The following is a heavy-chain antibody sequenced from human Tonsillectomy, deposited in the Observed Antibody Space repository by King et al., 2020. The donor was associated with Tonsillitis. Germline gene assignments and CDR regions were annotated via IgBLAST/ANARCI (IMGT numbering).Heavy chain of an antibody. J-gene: IGHJ3*02. V-gene: IGHV1-2*02. CDR3: ARDPSRGAATADDAFDI. CDR1: GYTLTDYN. Sequence: QLVQSGAEVKKPGASVKVSCKASGYTLTDYNLHWLRQAPGQGLEWMGWINAKSVGTNYAQKFQGRVTMTMDTSISTAYMELSRVRSDDTAVYYCARDPSRGAATADDAFDIWGQGTMVTVS. D-gene: IGHD6-13*01. CDR2: INAKSVGT.